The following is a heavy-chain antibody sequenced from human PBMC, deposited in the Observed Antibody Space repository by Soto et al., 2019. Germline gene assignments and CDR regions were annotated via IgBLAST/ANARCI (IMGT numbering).Heavy chain of an antibody. CDR3: ASGYIGYDHRPMCGLDV. V-gene: IGHV4-30-2*01. J-gene: IGHJ6*02. CDR1: GGSISSGGYS. CDR2: IYQDGST. Sequence: SETLSLTCAVSGGSISSGGYSWNWIRQPPGKGLEWIGHIYQDGSTDYNPSLKSRVTMSVDRSKNQFSLRLSSVTAADTAVYYCASGYIGYDHRPMCGLDVWGQGTTVTVSS. D-gene: IGHD5-12*01.